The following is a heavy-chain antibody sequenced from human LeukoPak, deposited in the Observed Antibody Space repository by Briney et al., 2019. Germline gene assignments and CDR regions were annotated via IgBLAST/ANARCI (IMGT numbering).Heavy chain of an antibody. CDR1: GGTFSSYA. D-gene: IGHD2-15*01. Sequence: SVKVSCKASGGTFSSYAISWVRQAPGQGLEWMGRIIPILGIANYAQKFQGRVTMTRNTSISTAYMELSSLRSEDTAVYYCARGQPGYGDAFDIWGQGTMVTVSS. CDR2: IIPILGIA. J-gene: IGHJ3*02. CDR3: ARGQPGYGDAFDI. V-gene: IGHV1-69*04.